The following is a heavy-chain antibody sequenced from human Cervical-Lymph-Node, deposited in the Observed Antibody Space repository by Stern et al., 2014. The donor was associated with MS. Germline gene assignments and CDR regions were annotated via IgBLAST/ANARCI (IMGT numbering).Heavy chain of an antibody. Sequence: VHLVESGAEVKKPGASVKVSCTASGYTFTGYYMNWVRQAPGQGLEWMGRINLKSGGTNYVEKFQDRVTMNRDTSISTACMELSRLRSDDTAVYYCARGYCTSSSCYIGNWFDPWGQGTLVTVSS. CDR3: ARGYCTSSSCYIGNWFDP. CDR1: GYTFTGYY. V-gene: IGHV1-2*06. J-gene: IGHJ5*02. CDR2: INLKSGGT. D-gene: IGHD2-2*01.